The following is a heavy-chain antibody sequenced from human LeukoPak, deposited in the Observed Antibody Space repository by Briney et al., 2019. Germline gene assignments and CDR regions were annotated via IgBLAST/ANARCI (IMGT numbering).Heavy chain of an antibody. V-gene: IGHV4-61*05. CDR2: IYYSGST. CDR1: GGSISSSSYY. Sequence: SETLSLTCTVSGGSISSSSYYWGWIRQPPGKGLEWIGYIYYSGSTNYNPSLKSRVTISVDTSKNQFSLKLSSVTAADTAVYYCASQRYYYDSSGYYLLDAFDIWGQGTMVTVSS. J-gene: IGHJ3*02. D-gene: IGHD3-22*01. CDR3: ASQRYYYDSSGYYLLDAFDI.